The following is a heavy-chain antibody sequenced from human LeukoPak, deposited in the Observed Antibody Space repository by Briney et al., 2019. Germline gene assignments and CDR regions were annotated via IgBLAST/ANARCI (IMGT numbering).Heavy chain of an antibody. V-gene: IGHV1-8*03. CDR2: MNPNSGNT. Sequence: ASVTVPCKASGYTFTSYDINWVRQATGQGLEWMGWMNPNSGNTGYAQKFQGRVTITRNTSISTAYMELSSLRSEDTAVYYCARGTGYSSSWYWFDPWGQGTLVTVSS. CDR3: ARGTGYSSSWYWFDP. D-gene: IGHD6-13*01. CDR1: GYTFTSYD. J-gene: IGHJ5*02.